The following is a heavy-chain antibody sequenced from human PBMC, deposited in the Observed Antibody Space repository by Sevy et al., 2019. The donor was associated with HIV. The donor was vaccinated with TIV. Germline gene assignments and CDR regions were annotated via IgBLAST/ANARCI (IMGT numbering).Heavy chain of an antibody. D-gene: IGHD3-10*02. CDR2: ISFSGVAT. CDR1: GFTFGSYG. V-gene: IGHV3-23*01. J-gene: IGHJ6*02. Sequence: GGSLRLSCVGSGFTFGSYGMSWVRQPPGKGLEWVSSISFSGVATFYADSVGGRFTISRDNSKNILYLQMNSLRAEDTAVYFCAKPPSNHDVLHYYGMDVWGQGTTVTVSS. CDR3: AKPPSNHDVLHYYGMDV.